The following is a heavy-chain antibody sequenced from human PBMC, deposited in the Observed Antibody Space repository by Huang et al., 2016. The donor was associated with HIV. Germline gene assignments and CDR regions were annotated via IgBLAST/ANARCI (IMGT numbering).Heavy chain of an antibody. CDR1: GFAFSTHI. CDR3: VRDTKYRSGFYNYYYMDV. CDR2: VGDNDQNV. D-gene: IGHD6-25*01. Sequence: HLVESGGGSVRPGESLKLSCVAPGFAFSTHIFNRVRQASGRGLKWISHVGDNDQNVSYANSVRGRFTMSRDNARQSIYLQMRNLRPSDTAKYYCVRDTKYRSGFYNYYYMDVWGNGTAVTVSS. V-gene: IGHV3-48*01. J-gene: IGHJ6*03.